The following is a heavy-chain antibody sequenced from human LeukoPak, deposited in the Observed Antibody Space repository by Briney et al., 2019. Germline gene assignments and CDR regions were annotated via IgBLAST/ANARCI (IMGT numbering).Heavy chain of an antibody. CDR1: GFTFDSFG. J-gene: IGHJ4*02. CDR2: TSYDGNKK. CDR3: ARSSYDYGGIEGPFDY. Sequence: PGGSLRLSCAASGFTFDSFGMHWVRQAPGKGLEWVAVTSYDGNKKYYADSVKGRFTISRDSSKNTLYLQMSSLRAEDTAVYYCARSSYDYGGIEGPFDYWGQGTLVTVSS. D-gene: IGHD4-23*01. V-gene: IGHV3-30*05.